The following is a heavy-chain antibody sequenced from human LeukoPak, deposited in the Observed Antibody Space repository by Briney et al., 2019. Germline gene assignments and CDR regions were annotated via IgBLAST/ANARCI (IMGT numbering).Heavy chain of an antibody. CDR3: ARETGMLPYYYYYMDV. CDR1: GFTFSSYG. CDR2: ISSSGSTI. J-gene: IGHJ6*03. D-gene: IGHD2-8*01. V-gene: IGHV3-48*04. Sequence: GGSLRLSCAASGFTFSSYGMSWVRQAPGKGLEWVSYISSSGSTIYYADSVKGRFTISRDNAKNSLYLQMNSLRAEDTAVYYCARETGMLPYYYYYMDVWGKGTTVTVSS.